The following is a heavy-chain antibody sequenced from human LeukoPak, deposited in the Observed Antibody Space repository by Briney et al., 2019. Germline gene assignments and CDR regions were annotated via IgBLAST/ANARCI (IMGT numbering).Heavy chain of an antibody. V-gene: IGHV1-2*02. CDR3: ARGDIVVLPAGIPHNWFDP. CDR1: GYSFTGYY. D-gene: IGHD2-2*02. Sequence: ASVKVSCKASGYSFTGYYIHWVRQAPGQGLEWMGWINPNSGGTNYAQKFQGRVTMTRDTSISTAYMELSRLRFDDTAVYYCARGDIVVLPAGIPHNWFDPWGQGTLVTVSS. J-gene: IGHJ5*02. CDR2: INPNSGGT.